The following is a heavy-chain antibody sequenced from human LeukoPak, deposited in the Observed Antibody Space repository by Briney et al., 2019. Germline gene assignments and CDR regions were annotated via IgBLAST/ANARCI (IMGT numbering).Heavy chain of an antibody. V-gene: IGHV3-48*03. CDR3: AREDQHYYYYMDV. CDR2: ISSSGSTI. Sequence: PGGSLRLSCAASGFTFGSYEMNWVRQAPGKGLEWVSYISSSGSTIYYADSVKGRFTISRDNAKNSLYLQMNSLRAEDTAVYYCAREDQHYYYYMDVWGKGTTVTISS. CDR1: GFTFGSYE. J-gene: IGHJ6*03.